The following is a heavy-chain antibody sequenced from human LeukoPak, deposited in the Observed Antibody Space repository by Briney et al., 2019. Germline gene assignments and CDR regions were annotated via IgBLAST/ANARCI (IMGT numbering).Heavy chain of an antibody. D-gene: IGHD1-14*01. CDR2: TYYRSKWYN. CDR1: GDSVSSNSAA. V-gene: IGHV6-1*01. Sequence: SQTLSLTCAISGDSVSSNSAAWNWIRQSPSRGLEWLGRTYYRSKWYNDYAVSVKSRITINPDTSKNQFSLQLNSVTPEDTAVYYCAREFKKKTEPSLSGRTYGMDVWGQGTTVTVSS. CDR3: AREFKKKTEPSLSGRTYGMDV. J-gene: IGHJ6*02.